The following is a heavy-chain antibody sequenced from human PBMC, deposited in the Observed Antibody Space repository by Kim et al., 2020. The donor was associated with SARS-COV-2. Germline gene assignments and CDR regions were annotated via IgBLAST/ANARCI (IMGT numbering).Heavy chain of an antibody. CDR1: GFTFGDYA. V-gene: IGHV3-9*01. J-gene: IGHJ4*02. CDR3: AKANYYDSSGYLRYFDY. Sequence: GGSLRLSCAASGFTFGDYAMHWVRQAPGKGLEWVSGISWNSGSIGYADSVKGRFTISRDNAKNSLYLQMNSLRAEDTALYYCAKANYYDSSGYLRYFDYWGQGTLVTVSS. CDR2: ISWNSGSI. D-gene: IGHD3-22*01.